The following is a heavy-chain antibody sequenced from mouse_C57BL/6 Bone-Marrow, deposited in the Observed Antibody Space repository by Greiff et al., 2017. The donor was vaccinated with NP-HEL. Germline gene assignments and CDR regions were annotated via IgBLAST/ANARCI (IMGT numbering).Heavy chain of an antibody. Sequence: EVHLVESGGGLVKPGGSLKLSCAASGFTFSSYAMSWVRQTPEKRLEWVATISDGGSYTYYPDNVKGRFTISRDNAKNNLYLQMSHLKSEDTAMYYCARMAPYGNYDAMDYWGQGTSVTVSS. CDR2: ISDGGSYT. D-gene: IGHD2-1*01. CDR1: GFTFSSYA. J-gene: IGHJ4*01. CDR3: ARMAPYGNYDAMDY. V-gene: IGHV5-4*01.